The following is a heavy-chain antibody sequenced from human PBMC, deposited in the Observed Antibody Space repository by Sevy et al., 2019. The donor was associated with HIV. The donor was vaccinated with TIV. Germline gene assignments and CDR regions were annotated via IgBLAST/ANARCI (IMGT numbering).Heavy chain of an antibody. J-gene: IGHJ4*02. CDR2: ISYDGSNK. CDR1: GFTFSSYA. D-gene: IGHD2-21*01. V-gene: IGHV3-30-3*01. CDR3: ASLFSVQEPGDY. Sequence: GGSLRLSCAASGFTFSSYAMHWVRQAPGKGLEWVAVISYDGSNKYYADSVKGRFTISRDNSKNTLYLQMNSLRAEDTAVYYCASLFSVQEPGDYWGQRTLVTVSS.